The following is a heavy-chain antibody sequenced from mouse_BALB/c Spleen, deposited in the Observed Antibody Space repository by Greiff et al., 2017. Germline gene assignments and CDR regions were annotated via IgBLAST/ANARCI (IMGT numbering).Heavy chain of an antibody. CDR1: GYTFTSYT. V-gene: IGHV1-4*01. J-gene: IGHJ4*01. Sequence: VQLQQSGAELARPGASVKMSCKASGYTFTSYTMHWVKQRPGQGLEWIGYINPSSGYTNYNQKFKDKATLTADKSSSTAYMQLSSLTSEDSAVYYCARGGQWLLRAMDDWGQGTSVTVSS. CDR2: INPSSGYT. D-gene: IGHD2-3*01. CDR3: ARGGQWLLRAMDD.